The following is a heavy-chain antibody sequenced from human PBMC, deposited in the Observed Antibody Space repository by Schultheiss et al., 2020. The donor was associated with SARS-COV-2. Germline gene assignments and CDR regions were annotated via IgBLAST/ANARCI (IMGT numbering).Heavy chain of an antibody. D-gene: IGHD1-26*01. Sequence: SETLSLTCTVSGGSISSSSYYWGWIRQPAGKGLEWIGEINHSGSTNYNPSLKSRVTISVDTSKNQFSLKLSSVTAADTAVYYCGCIVGARGSDYWGQGTLVTVSS. CDR1: GGSISSSSYY. CDR2: INHSGST. J-gene: IGHJ4*02. CDR3: GCIVGARGSDY. V-gene: IGHV4-61*05.